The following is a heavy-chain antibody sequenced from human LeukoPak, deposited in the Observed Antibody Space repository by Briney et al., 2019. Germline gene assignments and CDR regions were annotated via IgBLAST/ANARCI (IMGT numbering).Heavy chain of an antibody. D-gene: IGHD2-2*02. CDR1: GFTFSSYS. Sequence: GGSLRLSCAASGFTFSSYSMNWVRQAPGKGLEWVSSISSSSSYIYYADSVKGRLTISRDNAKNSLYLQMNSLRAEDTAVYYCARDPSIVVVPASIGWFDPWGQGTLVTVSS. J-gene: IGHJ5*02. CDR3: ARDPSIVVVPASIGWFDP. CDR2: ISSSSSYI. V-gene: IGHV3-21*01.